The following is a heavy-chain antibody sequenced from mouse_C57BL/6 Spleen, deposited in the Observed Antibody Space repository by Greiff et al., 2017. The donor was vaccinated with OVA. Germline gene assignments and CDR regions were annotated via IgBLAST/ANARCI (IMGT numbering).Heavy chain of an antibody. V-gene: IGHV7-3*01. CDR2: IRNKANGYTT. J-gene: IGHJ4*01. CDR1: GFTFTDYY. Sequence: EVKLMESGGGLVQPGGSLSLSCAASGFTFTDYYMSWVRQPPGQALEWLGFIRNKANGYTTEYSASVKGRFTISRDTSQSILYLQMNALRAEDSATYYGAGLRPPNYYGRPYAMDYWGQGTSVTVSS. CDR3: AGLRPPNYYGRPYAMDY. D-gene: IGHD1-1*01.